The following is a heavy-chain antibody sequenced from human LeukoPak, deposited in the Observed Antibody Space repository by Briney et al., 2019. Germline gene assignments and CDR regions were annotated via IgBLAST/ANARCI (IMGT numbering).Heavy chain of an antibody. CDR2: ISAYNGNT. D-gene: IGHD6-13*01. V-gene: IGHV1-18*01. CDR3: AREVRAATGTSLDY. J-gene: IGHJ4*02. Sequence: GASVKVSCKASGYTFTSYGISWVRQAPGQGLEWMGWISAYNGNTNYAQKLQGRVTMTTDTSTSTAYMDLRSLRSDDTAVYYCAREVRAATGTSLDYWGQGTLVTVSS. CDR1: GYTFTSYG.